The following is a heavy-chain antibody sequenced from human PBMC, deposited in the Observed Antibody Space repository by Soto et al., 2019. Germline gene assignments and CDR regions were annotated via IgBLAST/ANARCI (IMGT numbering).Heavy chain of an antibody. V-gene: IGHV4-39*01. CDR3: ARRRRADAWNWPATLSCYFDY. D-gene: IGHD1-7*01. J-gene: IGHJ4*02. Sequence: PSETLSLTCPVSGGSISSNNYCWDGIRHPPGKGLEWIGSIYYTGRTYYNPSLKSRVTISLEMSKNQASLRLDSVTASDTAVYYCARRRRADAWNWPATLSCYFDYWGQGTLVTVSS. CDR1: GGSISSNNYC. CDR2: IYYTGRT.